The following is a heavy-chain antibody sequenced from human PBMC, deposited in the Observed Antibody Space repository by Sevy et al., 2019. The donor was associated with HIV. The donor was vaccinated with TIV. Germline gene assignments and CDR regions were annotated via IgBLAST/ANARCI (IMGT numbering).Heavy chain of an antibody. Sequence: GGSLRLSCAASGFTFSDYYMTWIRQAPGKGLEWVSYISSIGNTIYYADSVRGRFTISRDNAKKSLYLQMNSLRAEDTAVYYCARGGYDLLTGYYPTDDYWGQGTLVTVSS. CDR2: ISSIGNTI. J-gene: IGHJ4*02. D-gene: IGHD3-9*01. CDR1: GFTFSDYY. CDR3: ARGGYDLLTGYYPTDDY. V-gene: IGHV3-11*01.